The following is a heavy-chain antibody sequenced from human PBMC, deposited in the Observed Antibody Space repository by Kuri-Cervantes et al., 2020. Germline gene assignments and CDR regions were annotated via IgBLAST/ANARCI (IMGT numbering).Heavy chain of an antibody. CDR1: GLTFSSFA. CDR3: AKGPGGSSSGWYVGID. D-gene: IGHD6-19*01. J-gene: IGHJ4*02. CDR2: ISGSGGST. V-gene: IGHV3-23*01. Sequence: GGSLRLSCAASGLTFSSFAMTWVRQAPGKGLEWVSAISGSGGSTYYADSVKGRFTISRDNSKNTLYLQMNSLRAEDTAVYYCAKGPGGSSSGWYVGIDWGQGTLVTVSS.